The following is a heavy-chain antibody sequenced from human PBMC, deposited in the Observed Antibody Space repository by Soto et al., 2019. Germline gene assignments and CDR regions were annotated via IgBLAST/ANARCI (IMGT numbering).Heavy chain of an antibody. D-gene: IGHD3-22*01. J-gene: IGHJ4*02. CDR1: GVTFNSYA. Sequence: QVQLVQSGAEVKKPGSSVKVSCKSSGVTFNSYAISWVRQAPGQGLEWMGGIIPIFGTADYAQKFQGRVTLTADESTSTACMELSSLRSEDTAVYYCASHYDSGGYYDRGLDYWGQGTLVTVSS. CDR2: IIPIFGTA. CDR3: ASHYDSGGYYDRGLDY. V-gene: IGHV1-69*12.